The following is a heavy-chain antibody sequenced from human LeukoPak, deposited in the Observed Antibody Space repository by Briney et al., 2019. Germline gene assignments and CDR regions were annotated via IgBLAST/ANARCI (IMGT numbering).Heavy chain of an antibody. D-gene: IGHD6-6*01. CDR2: ISSSSTYI. J-gene: IGHJ4*02. CDR3: ARDEYSSSSDGFDS. CDR1: GFTFSSYA. Sequence: GGSLRLSCAASGFTFSSYAMSWVRQAPGKGLEWVSSISSSSTYIYYADSVKGRFTVSRDNAKNLVYLQMNSLTAEDTAVYYCARDEYSSSSDGFDSWGQGTLVTVSS. V-gene: IGHV3-21*01.